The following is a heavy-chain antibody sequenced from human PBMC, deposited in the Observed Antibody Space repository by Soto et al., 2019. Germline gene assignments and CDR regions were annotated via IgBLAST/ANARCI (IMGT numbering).Heavy chain of an antibody. V-gene: IGHV1-69*02. Sequence: QVQLVQSGAEVKKPGSSVKVSCKASGGTFSSYTISWVRQAPGQGLEWMGRIIPILGIANYAQKFQGRVTITADKSTSTAYMELSSLRSEDTAVYYCARTVSDYYYYSYYMDVWGKETTVTVSS. CDR1: GGTFSSYT. J-gene: IGHJ6*03. CDR2: IIPILGIA. D-gene: IGHD4-17*01. CDR3: ARTVSDYYYYSYYMDV.